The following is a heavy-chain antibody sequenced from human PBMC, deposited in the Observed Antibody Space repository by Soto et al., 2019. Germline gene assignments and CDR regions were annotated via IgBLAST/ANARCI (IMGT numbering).Heavy chain of an antibody. J-gene: IGHJ5*02. D-gene: IGHD2-8*01. V-gene: IGHV1-8*01. CDR2: MNPDSGNT. Sequence: QVQLVQSGAEVKKPGASVKVSCKASGYTFINYDINWVRQATGQGLVWVGWMNPDSGNTGYAQNFQGRVTMTGNTSISSVYMELSSLTSEDTAVYYCARRRGSNGWFDLWGQGTLVTVSS. CDR1: GYTFINYD. CDR3: ARRRGSNGWFDL.